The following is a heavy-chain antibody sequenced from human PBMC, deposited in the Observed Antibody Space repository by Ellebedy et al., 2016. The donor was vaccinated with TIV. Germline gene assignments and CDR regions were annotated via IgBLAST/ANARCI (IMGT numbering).Heavy chain of an antibody. D-gene: IGHD5-12*01. CDR3: ARYSGYDWNFDY. J-gene: IGHJ4*02. V-gene: IGHV1-8*02. CDR2: MNPNSGNT. CDR1: SYTFTSYG. Sequence: ASVKVSXKASSYTFTSYGISWVRQAPGQGLEWMGWMNPNSGNTGYAQKFQGRVTMTRNTSISTAYMELSSLRSEDTAVYYCARYSGYDWNFDYWGQGTLVTVSS.